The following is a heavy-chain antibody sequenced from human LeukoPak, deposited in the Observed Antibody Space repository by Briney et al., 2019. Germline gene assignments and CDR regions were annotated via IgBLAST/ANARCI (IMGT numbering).Heavy chain of an antibody. V-gene: IGHV3-53*01. Sequence: HPGGSLRLSCAASGFTVSSNYMSWVRQAPGKGLEWVSVIYSGGSTYYADSVKGRFTISRDNSKNTLYLQMNSLRAEDTAVYYCARGQVVGATFGMDVWGKGTTVTVSS. CDR3: ARGQVVGATFGMDV. CDR1: GFTVSSNY. D-gene: IGHD1-26*01. CDR2: IYSGGST. J-gene: IGHJ6*04.